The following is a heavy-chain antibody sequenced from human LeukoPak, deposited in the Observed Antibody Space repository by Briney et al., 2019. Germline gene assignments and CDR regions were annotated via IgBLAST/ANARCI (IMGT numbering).Heavy chain of an antibody. Sequence: GASVKVSCKASGGTFSSYAISWVRQAPGQGLEWMGAIIPIFGTANYAQKFQGRVTITADESTSTAYMELSSLRSEDTAVYYCASDDGCSGGSCYSDYWGQGTLVTVSS. V-gene: IGHV1-69*01. J-gene: IGHJ4*02. D-gene: IGHD2-15*01. CDR2: IIPIFGTA. CDR3: ASDDGCSGGSCYSDY. CDR1: GGTFSSYA.